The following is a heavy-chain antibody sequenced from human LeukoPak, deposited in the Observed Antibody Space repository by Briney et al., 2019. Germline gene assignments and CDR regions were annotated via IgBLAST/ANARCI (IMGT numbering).Heavy chain of an antibody. CDR2: ITWNSGST. J-gene: IGHJ6*02. CDR3: AKDTRYSYGYGMDV. Sequence: GGSLRLSCAASGFTFDDYAMNWVRQAPGKGLEWVSGITWNSGSTGYADSVKGRFTTSRDNAKNSLYLQMNSLRAEDTALYYCAKDTRYSYGYGMDVWGQGTTVTVSS. CDR1: GFTFDDYA. D-gene: IGHD5-18*01. V-gene: IGHV3-9*01.